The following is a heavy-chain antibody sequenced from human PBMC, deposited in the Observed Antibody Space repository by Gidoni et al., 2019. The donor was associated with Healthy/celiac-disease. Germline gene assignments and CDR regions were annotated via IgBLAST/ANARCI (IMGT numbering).Heavy chain of an antibody. J-gene: IGHJ4*02. CDR2: INHSGST. V-gene: IGHV4-34*01. CDR1: GGSFSGYY. CDR3: ARGPHPAYFDY. Sequence: QVQLQQWGAGLLKPSETLSLTCAVSGGSFSGYYWTWIRQPPGKGLEWIGEINHSGSTNYNPSLKSRVTISVDTSKNQFSLKLSSVTAADTAVFYCARGPHPAYFDYWGQGTLVTVSS.